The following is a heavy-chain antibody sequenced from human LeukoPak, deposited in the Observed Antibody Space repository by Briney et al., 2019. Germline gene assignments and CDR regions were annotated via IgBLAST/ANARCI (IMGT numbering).Heavy chain of an antibody. CDR2: INYSGST. CDR1: GGAISSHY. Sequence: SETLSLTYTVSGGAISSHYWSWIRQPPGKGLEWIGYINYSGSTNYNPSLKSRVTISVDTSKNQFSLKLSSVTAADTAVYYCALSSGRKGGWFDPWGQGTLVTVSS. D-gene: IGHD3-22*01. J-gene: IGHJ5*02. V-gene: IGHV4-59*11. CDR3: ALSSGRKGGWFDP.